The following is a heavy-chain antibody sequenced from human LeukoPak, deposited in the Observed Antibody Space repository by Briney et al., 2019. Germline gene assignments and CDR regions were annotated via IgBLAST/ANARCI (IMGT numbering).Heavy chain of an antibody. CDR1: GGSISSSSYY. V-gene: IGHV4-39*01. Sequence: NTSETLSLTCTVSGGSISSSSYYWGWIRQTPGKGLEWIGTMYYSGSTNYNPSLKSRVTLSIDTPKNQFSLRLSSVTAADTAVYYCASKSTAWTIDYWGQGTLVTVSS. D-gene: IGHD3/OR15-3a*01. CDR3: ASKSTAWTIDY. CDR2: MYYSGST. J-gene: IGHJ4*02.